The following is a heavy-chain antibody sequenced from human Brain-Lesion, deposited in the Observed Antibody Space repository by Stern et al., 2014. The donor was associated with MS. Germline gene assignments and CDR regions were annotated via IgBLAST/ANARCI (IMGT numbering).Heavy chain of an antibody. D-gene: IGHD5-18*01. J-gene: IGHJ6*02. V-gene: IGHV3-21*01. Sequence: EVQLVESGGGLVKPGGSLRLSCAASGFTFSSYTMNWVRQAPGKGLEWVSSINRGSDYIYYADSVKGRFPISRDNAKNSLYLQMNSLRAEDTALYYCARVETPLADFYYYYGMDVWGQGTTVTVSS. CDR3: ARVETPLADFYYYYGMDV. CDR1: GFTFSSYT. CDR2: INRGSDYI.